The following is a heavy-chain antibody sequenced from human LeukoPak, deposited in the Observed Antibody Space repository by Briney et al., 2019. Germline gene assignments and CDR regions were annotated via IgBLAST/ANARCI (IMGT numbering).Heavy chain of an antibody. J-gene: IGHJ4*02. CDR3: ARVHYNTAMVDIDY. Sequence: GGSLRLSCAASGFTSSSYEMHWVRQAPGKGLEWISYISSSGSTIYYADSVKGRFTISRDNGKNSLYLQMNSLRAEDTAVYYCARVHYNTAMVDIDYWGQGTLVTVSS. D-gene: IGHD5-18*01. V-gene: IGHV3-48*03. CDR1: GFTSSSYE. CDR2: ISSSGSTI.